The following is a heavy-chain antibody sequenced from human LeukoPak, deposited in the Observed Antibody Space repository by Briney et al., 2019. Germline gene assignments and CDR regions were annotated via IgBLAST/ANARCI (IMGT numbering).Heavy chain of an antibody. CDR2: INHSGST. CDR1: GGSFSGYY. J-gene: IGHJ4*02. Sequence: SETLSLTCAVYGGSFSGYYWSWIRQPPGKGLEWIGEINHSGSTNYNPSLKSRVTISVDTSKNQFSLKLSSVTAADTAVYYCARVRIGYSRPYYFDYWGQGTLVTVSS. V-gene: IGHV4-34*01. D-gene: IGHD6-13*01. CDR3: ARVRIGYSRPYYFDY.